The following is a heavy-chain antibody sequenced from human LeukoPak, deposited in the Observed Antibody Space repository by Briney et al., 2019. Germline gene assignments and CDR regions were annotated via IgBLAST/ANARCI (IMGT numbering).Heavy chain of an antibody. D-gene: IGHD3-10*01. CDR3: ARDHEEVYYGSGSYLLDAFDI. V-gene: IGHV1-69*13. Sequence: GASVKVSCKASGGTFSSYAISWVRQAPGQGLEWMGGIIPIFGTANYAQKFQGRVTITADESTSTAYMELSSLRSEDTAVYYCARDHEEVYYGSGSYLLDAFDIWGQGTMVTVSS. CDR1: GGTFSSYA. CDR2: IIPIFGTA. J-gene: IGHJ3*02.